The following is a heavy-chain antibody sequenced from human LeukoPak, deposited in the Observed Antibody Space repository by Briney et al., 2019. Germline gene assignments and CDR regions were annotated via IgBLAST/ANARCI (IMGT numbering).Heavy chain of an antibody. CDR3: AKNDYSDFTPSPFPV. Sequence: GGSLRLSCAASGFTVSSNYMSWVRHAPVRGLEGVAIVTNNGGATYYADSVKGRFTISRDNSKNTLYLQMHSLRVEDTAVYYCAKNDYSDFTPSPFPVWGQGTLVTVSS. CDR1: GFTVSSNY. J-gene: IGHJ4*02. CDR2: TNNGGAT. V-gene: IGHV3-53*01. D-gene: IGHD4-11*01.